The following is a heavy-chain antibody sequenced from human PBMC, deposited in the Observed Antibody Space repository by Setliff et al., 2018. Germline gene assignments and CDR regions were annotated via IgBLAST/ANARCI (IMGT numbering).Heavy chain of an antibody. J-gene: IGHJ6*03. CDR3: VREGVDSRSSTDYRYYMDV. D-gene: IGHD3-22*01. CDR2: TIPIFGTT. V-gene: IGHV1-69*05. CDR1: GGTFSSYG. Sequence: PSVKVSCKASGGTFSSYGISWVRQAPGQGLEWMGGTIPIFGTTDYAQKFQGRVTIITDESTSTAFMQLSSLRSEDTAVYYCVREGVDSRSSTDYRYYMDVWGKGTTVTVSS.